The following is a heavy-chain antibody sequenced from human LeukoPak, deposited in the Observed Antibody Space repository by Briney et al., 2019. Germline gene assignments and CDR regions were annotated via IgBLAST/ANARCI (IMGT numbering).Heavy chain of an antibody. CDR1: GYTFTSYG. V-gene: IGHV1-18*01. CDR3: ARDPPRIVVVVAATNYYGMDV. Sequence: ASVKVSCKASGYTFTSYGISWVRQAPGQGLEWMGWISAYNGNTNYAQKLQGRVTMTTDTSTSTVYMELRSLRSDDTAVYYCARDPPRIVVVVAATNYYGMDVWGQGTTVTVSS. CDR2: ISAYNGNT. D-gene: IGHD2-15*01. J-gene: IGHJ6*02.